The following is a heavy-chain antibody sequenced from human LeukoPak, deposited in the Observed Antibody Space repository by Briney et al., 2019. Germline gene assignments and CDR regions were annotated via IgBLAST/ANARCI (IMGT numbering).Heavy chain of an antibody. Sequence: PGGSLRLSCAASGFTFSSYAMSWVRQAPGKGLEWVSAISGSGGSTYYADSVKGRFTISRDNSKNTLYLQMNSLRAEDTAVYYCAKDSGYSSGWPPAEYFQHWGQGTLVTVSS. J-gene: IGHJ1*01. CDR2: ISGSGGST. CDR3: AKDSGYSSGWPPAEYFQH. D-gene: IGHD6-19*01. V-gene: IGHV3-23*01. CDR1: GFTFSSYA.